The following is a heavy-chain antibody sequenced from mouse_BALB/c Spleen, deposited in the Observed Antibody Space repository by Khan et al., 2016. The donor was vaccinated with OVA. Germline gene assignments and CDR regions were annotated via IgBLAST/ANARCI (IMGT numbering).Heavy chain of an antibody. CDR1: GYTFTSYW. D-gene: IGHD4-1*01. CDR2: IYPGTSDS. J-gene: IGHJ3*01. Sequence: VQLQQSGTVLARPGASVKMSCQASGYTFTSYWMHWVHQRPGQGLEWLGAIYPGTSDSRSNYKFPGKAKLTAVTSTSTAYMSLRILTNQASALFDWKRRNWDVAGLGYWGQGTLVTVSA. CDR3: KRRNWDVAGLGY. V-gene: IGHV1-5*01.